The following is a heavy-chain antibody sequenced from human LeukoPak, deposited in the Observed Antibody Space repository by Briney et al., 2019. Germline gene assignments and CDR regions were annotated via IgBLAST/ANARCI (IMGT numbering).Heavy chain of an antibody. D-gene: IGHD7-27*01. J-gene: IGHJ4*02. CDR2: IKHDGSEK. CDR1: GFTFSSYG. CDR3: ARVSRWGLNHNPHY. Sequence: GGSLRLSCAASGFTFSSYGMHWVRQAPGKGLEWVANIKHDGSEKYYVDSVKGRFTISRDNAMNSLYMQMNSLRAEDTAVYYCARVSRWGLNHNPHYWGQGTLVTVSS. V-gene: IGHV3-7*03.